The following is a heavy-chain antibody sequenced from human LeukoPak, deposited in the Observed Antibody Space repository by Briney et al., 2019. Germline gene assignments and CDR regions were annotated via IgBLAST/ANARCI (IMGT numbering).Heavy chain of an antibody. CDR3: ASDFPLYYYYMDV. CDR1: GFTLIKFG. V-gene: IGHV3-21*04. CDR2: VHTTTTIAAGTT. Sequence: PGGSLRLSCIASGFTLIKFGLSWVRQAPGKGLEWVASVHTTTTIAAGTTFYADSVKGRFTISGDSSKNTVYLQMNTLRVEDTAVYYCASDFPLYYYYMDVWGKGTTVTVSS. J-gene: IGHJ6*03.